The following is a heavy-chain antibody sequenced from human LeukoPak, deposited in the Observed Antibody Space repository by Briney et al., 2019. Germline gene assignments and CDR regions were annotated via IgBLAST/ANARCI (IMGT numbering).Heavy chain of an antibody. CDR3: ARGGRDGYRVSWFDP. J-gene: IGHJ5*02. V-gene: IGHV4-59*01. CDR1: GGSISTYY. Sequence: SETLSLTCTVSGGSISTYYWSWIRQPPGKGLEWIGYIHYSGNTNYNPSLKSRVTISGDTSKNQFSLKLTSVTAADTAVYYCARGGRDGYRVSWFDPWGQGTLVTVSS. D-gene: IGHD5-24*01. CDR2: IHYSGNT.